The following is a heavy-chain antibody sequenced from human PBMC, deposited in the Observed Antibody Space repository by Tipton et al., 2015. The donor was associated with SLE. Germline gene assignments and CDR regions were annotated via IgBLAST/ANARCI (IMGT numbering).Heavy chain of an antibody. Sequence: TLSLTCTVYGGSFSDYYWSWIRQPPGRGLEWIGEINHSGSSDYNPSLKSRVTISVDTSKNQFSLKLSSVTAADTAVYYCARGESDYYGSGSPWSWFDPWGQGTLVTVSS. V-gene: IGHV4-34*01. CDR3: ARGESDYYGSGSPWSWFDP. CDR1: GGSFSDYY. D-gene: IGHD3-10*01. J-gene: IGHJ5*02. CDR2: INHSGSS.